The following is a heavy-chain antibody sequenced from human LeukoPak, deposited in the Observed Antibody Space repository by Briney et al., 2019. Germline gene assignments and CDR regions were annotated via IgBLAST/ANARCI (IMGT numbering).Heavy chain of an antibody. CDR1: GGTFSSYA. CDR3: ARAAHFCSSTSCYTRADY. Sequence: SVKVSCKASGGTFSSYAISWVRQAPGQGLEWMGGIIPIFGTANYAQKFQGRVTITTDESTSTAYMELSRLRSEDTAVYYCARAAHFCSSTSCYTRADYWGQGTLVTVSS. V-gene: IGHV1-69*05. CDR2: IIPIFGTA. D-gene: IGHD2-2*02. J-gene: IGHJ4*02.